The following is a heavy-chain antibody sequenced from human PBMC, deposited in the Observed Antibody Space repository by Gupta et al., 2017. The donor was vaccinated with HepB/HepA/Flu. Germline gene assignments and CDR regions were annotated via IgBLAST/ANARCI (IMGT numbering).Heavy chain of an antibody. CDR3: ARHANGGSYAMDV. Sequence: QVQLQQSGPGLVKPSETLSLTCSVSGDSISNYYWSWVRQPPGKGLDWIAYSNFTAEKNYHPSVKSRLTESVDASKSQFSLRLDSVTAADTAVYFCARHANGGSYAMDVWGQGTTVTVS. D-gene: IGHD4-23*01. CDR1: GDSISNYY. J-gene: IGHJ6*02. V-gene: IGHV4-59*08. CDR2: SNFTAEK.